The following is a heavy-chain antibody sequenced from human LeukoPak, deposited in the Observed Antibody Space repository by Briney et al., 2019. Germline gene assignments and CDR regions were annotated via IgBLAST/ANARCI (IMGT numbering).Heavy chain of an antibody. CDR3: ARRGNYDSSGRQKTGWFDP. Sequence: SAPMSLSGTVSGSSISSGSYYFGWIRQPPRKGVAWIGSIYSTGSYSYNPSLKSRVTISVDTSKNQFSLKLSSVTAADTAAYYCARRGNYDSSGRQKTGWFDPWGQGTLVTVSS. CDR2: IYSTGSY. J-gene: IGHJ5*02. V-gene: IGHV4-39*07. D-gene: IGHD3-22*01. CDR1: GSSISSGSYY.